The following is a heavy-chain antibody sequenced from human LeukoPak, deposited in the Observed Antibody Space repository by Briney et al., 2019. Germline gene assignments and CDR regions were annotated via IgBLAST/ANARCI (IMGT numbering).Heavy chain of an antibody. CDR1: GGSVSSNSYY. CDR2: LYYSGTT. V-gene: IGHV4-39*07. J-gene: IGHJ3*01. CDR3: ARAPPIIAVAGSAFDV. D-gene: IGHD6-19*01. Sequence: SETLSLTCTVSGGSVSSNSYYWGWIRQPPGKGLEWIGSLYYSGTTYSNPSLKSRVSMSVDTSKNQFSLNLTSVTAADTAVYYCARAPPIIAVAGSAFDVWGQGTMVTVSS.